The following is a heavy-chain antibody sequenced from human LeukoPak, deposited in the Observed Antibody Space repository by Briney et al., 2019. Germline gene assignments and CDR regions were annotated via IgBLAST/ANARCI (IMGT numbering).Heavy chain of an antibody. D-gene: IGHD3-10*01. CDR1: GFPFSTYY. J-gene: IGHJ1*01. Sequence: SGGSLRLSCTVSGFPFSTYYMGWLRQTAGKGLEWVAMIGNDGSGKYCVGSLKGRFTISRDNAKNSLFLQMSSLTAEDTALYYCAFPVREPQLWGRGTLVTVSS. CDR2: IGNDGSGK. V-gene: IGHV3-7*01. CDR3: AFPVREPQL.